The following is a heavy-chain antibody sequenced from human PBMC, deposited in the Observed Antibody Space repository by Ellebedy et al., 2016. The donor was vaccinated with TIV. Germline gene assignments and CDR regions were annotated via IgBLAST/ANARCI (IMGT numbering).Heavy chain of an antibody. CDR1: GYSFTSYW. D-gene: IGHD2/OR15-2a*01. CDR2: IYPGDSDT. Sequence: GESLKISXEGSGYSFTSYWIAWVRQMPGKGLEWMGIIYPGDSDTRYSPSFQGQVTISADKSISTAYLQWSSLKASDTAMYYCAISLYDTTYDAFDIWGQGTMVTVSS. CDR3: AISLYDTTYDAFDI. V-gene: IGHV5-51*01. J-gene: IGHJ3*02.